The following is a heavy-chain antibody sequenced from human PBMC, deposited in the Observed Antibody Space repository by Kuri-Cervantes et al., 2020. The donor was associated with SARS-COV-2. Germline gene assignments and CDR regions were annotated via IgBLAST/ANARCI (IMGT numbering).Heavy chain of an antibody. D-gene: IGHD3-3*01. CDR1: GGSFSGYY. Sequence: SETLSLTCAVYGGSFSGYYWSWIRQPPGKGLEWMGEINHSGSTNYNPSLKSRVTISVDTSKNQFTLKQSSVTAADTAVYYCARDDSVNKHGMDVWAQGTSAT. J-gene: IGHJ6*02. CDR2: INHSGST. CDR3: ARDDSVNKHGMDV. V-gene: IGHV4-34*01.